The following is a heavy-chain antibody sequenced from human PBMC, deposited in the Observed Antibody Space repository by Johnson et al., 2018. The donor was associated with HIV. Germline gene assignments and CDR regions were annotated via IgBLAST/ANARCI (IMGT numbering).Heavy chain of an antibody. CDR3: ARDLPIGPAGPNDAFDL. CDR1: GFTFSSYA. Sequence: QVQLVESGGGVVQPGRSLRLSCAASGFTFSSYAMHWVRQAPGKGLEWVAVISYDGDNKYYADSVKGRFTISRDNSKNTLYLQMNSLRAEDTAVDYCARDLPIGPAGPNDAFDLWGHGTMVTVSS. J-gene: IGHJ3*01. CDR2: ISYDGDNK. D-gene: IGHD2-2*01. V-gene: IGHV3-30*04.